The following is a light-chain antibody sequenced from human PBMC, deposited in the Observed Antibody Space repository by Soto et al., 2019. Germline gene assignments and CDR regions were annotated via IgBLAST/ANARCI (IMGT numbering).Light chain of an antibody. Sequence: QSVLTQPASVSGSPGQSITISCIATTSDVGAYNYVSWYQQHPGKAPKLMIYEVINRPSGVSNRFSGSKSGNTASLIISGLQAEDEADYYCSSYTSSSTLVFGGGTKLTVL. CDR3: SSYTSSSTLV. V-gene: IGLV2-14*01. CDR1: TSDVGAYNY. J-gene: IGLJ2*01. CDR2: EVI.